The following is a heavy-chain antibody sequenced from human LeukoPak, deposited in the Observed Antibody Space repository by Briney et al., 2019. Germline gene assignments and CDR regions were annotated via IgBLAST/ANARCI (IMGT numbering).Heavy chain of an antibody. CDR3: ARSPPIGYCSSTSCYEMDV. Sequence: GGSLRLSCAASGFTFSSYSMNWVCQAPGKGLEWVSSISSSSSYIYYADSVKGRFTISRDNAKNSLYLQMNSLRAEDTAVYYCARSPPIGYCSSTSCYEMDVWGQGTTVTVSS. CDR1: GFTFSSYS. J-gene: IGHJ6*02. D-gene: IGHD2-2*01. CDR2: ISSSSSYI. V-gene: IGHV3-21*01.